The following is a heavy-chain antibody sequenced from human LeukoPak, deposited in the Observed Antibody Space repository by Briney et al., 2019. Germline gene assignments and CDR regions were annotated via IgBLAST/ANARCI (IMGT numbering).Heavy chain of an antibody. Sequence: ASVKVSCKVSGYTLTELSMHWVRQAPGKWLEWMGGFDPEDGETIYAQKFQGRVTMTEDTSTDTAYMELSSLRSEDTAVYYCATVIEWELTDAFDIWGQGTMVTVSS. CDR3: ATVIEWELTDAFDI. CDR1: GYTLTELS. CDR2: FDPEDGET. V-gene: IGHV1-24*01. J-gene: IGHJ3*02. D-gene: IGHD1-26*01.